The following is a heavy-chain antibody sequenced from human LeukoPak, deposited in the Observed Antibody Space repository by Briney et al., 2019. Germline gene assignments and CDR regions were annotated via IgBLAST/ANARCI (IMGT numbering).Heavy chain of an antibody. CDR2: IHDSGST. CDR3: ARVVAAAGNNWFDP. J-gene: IGHJ5*02. CDR1: GGSISSGGYS. V-gene: IGHV4-30-4*07. Sequence: SQTLSLTCTVPGGSISSGGYSWSWIRQTPGKGLEWIAYIHDSGSTYNNPSLKSRLSISIDTSKNQFSLKLNSVTAADTALYYCARVVAAAGNNWFDPWGQGTLVTVSS. D-gene: IGHD6-13*01.